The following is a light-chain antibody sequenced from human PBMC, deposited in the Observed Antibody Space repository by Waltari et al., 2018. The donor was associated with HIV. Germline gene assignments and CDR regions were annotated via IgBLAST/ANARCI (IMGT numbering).Light chain of an antibody. CDR1: QSVLSSSNNKNY. V-gene: IGKV4-1*01. J-gene: IGKJ5*01. CDR3: QQYYNTPSIT. Sequence: DIVMTQSPYSLAVSLGQRATINCKSSQSVLSSSNNKNYLAWYQQRPGQPPKLLISWASARESGGSDRISGSGSGTYFTLTINSLQAEDVAVYYCQQYYNTPSITFGQGTRLEIK. CDR2: WAS.